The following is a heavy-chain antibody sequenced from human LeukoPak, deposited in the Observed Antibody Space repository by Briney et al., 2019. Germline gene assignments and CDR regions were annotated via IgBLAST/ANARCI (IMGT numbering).Heavy chain of an antibody. J-gene: IGHJ4*02. D-gene: IGHD3-22*01. Sequence: ASVKVSCKASGGTFSSYAISWVRQAPGQGLEWMGGIIPIFGTANYAQKFQGRVTITADESTSTAYMELSSLRSEDTAVYYCARGLIVGTHFDYWGQGTLVTVSS. CDR3: ARGLIVGTHFDY. CDR1: GGTFSSYA. CDR2: IIPIFGTA. V-gene: IGHV1-69*13.